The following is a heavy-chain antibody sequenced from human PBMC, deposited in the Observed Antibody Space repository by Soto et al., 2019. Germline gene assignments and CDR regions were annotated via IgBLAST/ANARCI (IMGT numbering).Heavy chain of an antibody. V-gene: IGHV4-34*01. CDR2: INHSGST. D-gene: IGHD2-2*02. Sequence: SETLSLTCAVYGGSFSGYYWSWIRQPPGKGLEWIGEINHSGSTNYNPSLKSRVTRSVNTSKNQFSLKLSSVTAADTAVYYCARGFVVVPAAISTYYYYYMDVWGKGTTVTVSS. J-gene: IGHJ6*03. CDR1: GGSFSGYY. CDR3: ARGFVVVPAAISTYYYYYMDV.